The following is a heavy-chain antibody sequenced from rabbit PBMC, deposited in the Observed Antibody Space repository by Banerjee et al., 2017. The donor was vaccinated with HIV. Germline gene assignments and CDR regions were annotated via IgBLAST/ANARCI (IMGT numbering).Heavy chain of an antibody. CDR1: GFSFNNSYY. Sequence: QSLEESGGDLVKPEGSLTLTCTASGFSFNNSYYICWVRQAPGKGLEWITCIYAGSSGSTYYASWAKGRFTISKTSSTTVTLQMTSLTAADTATYFCVREEYSDDDYGDYDLWGPGTLVTV. J-gene: IGHJ6*01. V-gene: IGHV1S40*01. CDR3: VREEYSDDDYGDYDL. CDR2: IYAGSSGST. D-gene: IGHD2-1*01.